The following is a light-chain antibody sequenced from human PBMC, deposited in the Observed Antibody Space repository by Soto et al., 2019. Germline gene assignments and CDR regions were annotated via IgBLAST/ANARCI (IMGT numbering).Light chain of an antibody. V-gene: IGLV2-8*01. J-gene: IGLJ2*01. CDR1: SSDVGGYNF. CDR3: SSYVAGDILL. CDR2: DVT. Sequence: QSALTQPPSASGSPGQSVTISCTGTSSDVGGYNFVSWFQQHPGKAPKLIIYDVTKRPSGVPDRFSGSKSDTTASLTISGLQAADEADYYCSSYVAGDILLFGGGTKLTVL.